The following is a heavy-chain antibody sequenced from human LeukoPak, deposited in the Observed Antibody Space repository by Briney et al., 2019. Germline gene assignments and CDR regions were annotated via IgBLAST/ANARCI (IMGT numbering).Heavy chain of an antibody. D-gene: IGHD3-22*01. CDR2: ISGSGGST. J-gene: IGHJ4*02. CDR1: GFTFSSSA. V-gene: IGHV3-23*01. Sequence: GGSLRLSCAASGFTFSSSAMSWVRQAPGKGMEWVSGISGSGGSTHYADSVKGRFTISRDNSKNTLYLQMNSLRAEDTAVYYCAKESRRYYESSDYYLDYWGQGTLVTVSS. CDR3: AKESRRYYESSDYYLDY.